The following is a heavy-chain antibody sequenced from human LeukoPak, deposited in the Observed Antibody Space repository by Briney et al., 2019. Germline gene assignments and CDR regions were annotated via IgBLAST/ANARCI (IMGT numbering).Heavy chain of an antibody. J-gene: IGHJ4*02. Sequence: PSETLSLTCTVSGGSISNSDYLWGWVRQAPGKGLEWIGSLHHTGSAFYHPSLKSRASVSADTSRNQFSLKLTSATAADTSVYFCARLSAAAARWGFDYWGQGTLVTVSS. V-gene: IGHV4-39*01. D-gene: IGHD6-13*01. CDR2: LHHTGSA. CDR1: GGSISNSDYL. CDR3: ARLSAAAARWGFDY.